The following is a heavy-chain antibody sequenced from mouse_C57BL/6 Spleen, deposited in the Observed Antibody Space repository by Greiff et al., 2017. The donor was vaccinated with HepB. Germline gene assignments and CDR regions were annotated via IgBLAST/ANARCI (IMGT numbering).Heavy chain of an antibody. V-gene: IGHV1-47*01. CDR2: FHPYNDDT. J-gene: IGHJ3*01. CDR3: ARREKGGSRAWFAY. D-gene: IGHD3-1*01. Sequence: QVHVKQSGAELVKPGASVKMSCKASGYTFTTYPIEWMKQNHGKSLEWIGNFHPYNDDTKYNEKFKGKATLTVEKSSSTVYLELSRLTSDDSAVYYCARREKGGSRAWFAYWGQGTLVTVSA. CDR1: GYTFTTYP.